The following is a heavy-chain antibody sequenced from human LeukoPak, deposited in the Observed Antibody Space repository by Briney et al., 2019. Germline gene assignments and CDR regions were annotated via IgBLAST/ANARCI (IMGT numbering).Heavy chain of an antibody. J-gene: IGHJ5*02. V-gene: IGHV4-4*07. D-gene: IGHD6-6*01. Sequence: PSETLSLTCTVSGASISSYYSSWIRQPAGKGLEWIGRIYTSGSTNYNPSLKSRVTMSVDTSKNQFSLKLSSVTAADTAVYYCARDKAARPRWSWFDPWGQGTLVTVSS. CDR2: IYTSGST. CDR3: ARDKAARPRWSWFDP. CDR1: GASISSYY.